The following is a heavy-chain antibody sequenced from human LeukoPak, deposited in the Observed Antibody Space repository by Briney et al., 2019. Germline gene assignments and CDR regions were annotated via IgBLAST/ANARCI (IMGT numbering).Heavy chain of an antibody. Sequence: SETLSLTCTVSGGSISSYYWSWIRQPPGKGLEWIGYIYYSGSTNYNPSLKSRVTISVDTSKNQFSLKLSSVTAADTAVYYCARETGGGDYGDFFDYWGQGTLVTVSS. V-gene: IGHV4-59*01. CDR2: IYYSGST. J-gene: IGHJ4*02. CDR1: GGSISSYY. CDR3: ARETGGGDYGDFFDY. D-gene: IGHD4-17*01.